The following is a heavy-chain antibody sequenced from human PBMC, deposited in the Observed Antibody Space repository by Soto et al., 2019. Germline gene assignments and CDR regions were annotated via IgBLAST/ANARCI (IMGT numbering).Heavy chain of an antibody. J-gene: IGHJ6*03. CDR2: ISWNSGSI. Sequence: EVQLVESGGGLVQPGRSLRLSCAASGFTFDDYAMHWVRQAPGKGLEWVSGISWNSGSIGYADSVQGRFTISRDNGKNFLYLGRDTLRAEDTAFYYFAKDGFARQYYYYYYYMHVWGKGTTLTVSS. CDR1: GFTFDDYA. D-gene: IGHD2-21*01. V-gene: IGHV3-9*01. CDR3: AKDGFARQYYYYYYYMHV.